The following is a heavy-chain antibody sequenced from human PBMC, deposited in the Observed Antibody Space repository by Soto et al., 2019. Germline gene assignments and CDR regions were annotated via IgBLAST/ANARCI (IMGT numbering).Heavy chain of an antibody. J-gene: IGHJ4*02. CDR1: GFTLNNYG. V-gene: IGHV3-33*03. CDR2: MWYDGLRQ. Sequence: PGGSLRLSCAASGFTLNNYGVHWVRQAPGKGLEWVALMWYDGLRQTYLDPVRGRFTVSRDSSTNTIYLQMNSRRVEDTGNYFWGKKSTPPFFDSWGQGTPGTVSS. CDR3: GKKSTPPFFDS. D-gene: IGHD2-15*01.